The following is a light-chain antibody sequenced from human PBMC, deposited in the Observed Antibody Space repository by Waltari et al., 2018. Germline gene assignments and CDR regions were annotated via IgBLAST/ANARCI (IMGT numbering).Light chain of an antibody. J-gene: IGKJ2*01. CDR1: QSVSNW. CDR2: KES. CDR3: QPYNPYSS. Sequence: DIQMTQSPSSLSASVGDRLTITCRARQSVSNWVAWYHQKAGKAPILLLYKESILKSGVPSMFGRSGSRTPFTLPLSSLQPRDFATYYCQPYNPYSSFGQGTKLAIK. V-gene: IGKV1-5*03.